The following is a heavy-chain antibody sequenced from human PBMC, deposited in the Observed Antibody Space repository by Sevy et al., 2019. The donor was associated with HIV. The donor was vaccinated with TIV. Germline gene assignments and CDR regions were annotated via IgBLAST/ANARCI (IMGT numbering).Heavy chain of an antibody. J-gene: IGHJ5*02. D-gene: IGHD3-3*02. CDR3: ARDRHLIGQWFDP. V-gene: IGHV1-18*01. CDR2: ISAYNGNT. Sequence: ASVKVSCKASGYTLTGYGMSWVRQAPGQGLEWMGWISAYNGNTNYAQKLQGRVTMTTDTSTSTAYMELRSLRSDDTAVYYCARDRHLIGQWFDPWGQGTLVTVSS. CDR1: GYTLTGYG.